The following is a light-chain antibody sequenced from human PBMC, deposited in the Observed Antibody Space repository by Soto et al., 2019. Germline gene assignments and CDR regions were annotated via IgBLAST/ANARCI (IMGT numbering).Light chain of an antibody. V-gene: IGLV4-69*01. CDR1: SGHTNYA. CDR2: LNSDGSH. CDR3: QTWGTGIQV. J-gene: IGLJ3*02. Sequence: QPVLTQSPSASASLGASVKLTCTLSSGHTNYAIAWHQQQSEKGPRYLMKLNSDGSHRKGDGIPDRFSGSSSGDDRYLTISSLQSEDEADYYCQTWGTGIQVFGGGTQLTVL.